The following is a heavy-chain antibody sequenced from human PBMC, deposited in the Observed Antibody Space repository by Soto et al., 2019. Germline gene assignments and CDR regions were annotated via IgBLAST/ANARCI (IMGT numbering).Heavy chain of an antibody. CDR1: GGTFSSYA. CDR3: ARGRGSYRLNDAFDI. D-gene: IGHD1-26*01. J-gene: IGHJ3*02. Sequence: ASVKVSCKAPGGTFSSYAISWVRQAPGQGLEWMGWIIAYNGNTNYAQKLQGRVTMTTDTSTSTAYMELRSLRSDDTAVYYCARGRGSYRLNDAFDIWGQGTMVTVSS. CDR2: IIAYNGNT. V-gene: IGHV1-18*01.